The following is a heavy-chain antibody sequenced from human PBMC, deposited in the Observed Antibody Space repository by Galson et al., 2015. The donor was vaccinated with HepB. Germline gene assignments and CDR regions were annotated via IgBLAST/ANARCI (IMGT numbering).Heavy chain of an antibody. V-gene: IGHV1-2*04. CDR3: ARVAVTTDGYYFDY. Sequence: SVKVSCKASGYTFTGYCMHWVRQAPGQGLEWMGWINPNSGGTNYAQKFQGWVAMTRDTSISTAYMELSRLRSDDTAVYYCARVAVTTDGYYFDYWGQGTLVTVSS. CDR2: INPNSGGT. J-gene: IGHJ4*02. D-gene: IGHD4-17*01. CDR1: GYTFTGYC.